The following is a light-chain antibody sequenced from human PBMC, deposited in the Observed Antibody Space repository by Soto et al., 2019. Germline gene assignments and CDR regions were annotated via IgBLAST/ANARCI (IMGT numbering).Light chain of an antibody. CDR1: RSIRRF. CDR3: QQSYSTPYT. CDR2: AAS. V-gene: IGKV1-39*01. J-gene: IGKJ2*01. Sequence: DIQMTQSPSSLSASVGDRVIITCRASRSIRRFLNWYQQKGGKAPNLLIDAASSLQSGVPSRFSGSGSGTDFTLTISSLQPEDFATYYCQQSYSTPYTFGQGTKLEIK.